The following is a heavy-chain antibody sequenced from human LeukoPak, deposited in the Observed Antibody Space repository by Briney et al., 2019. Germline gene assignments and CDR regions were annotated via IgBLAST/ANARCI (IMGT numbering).Heavy chain of an antibody. CDR1: GYTFTRYY. D-gene: IGHD3-10*01. Sequence: ASVKVSCKASGYTFTRYYMHWVRQAPGQGLEWMGIINPSGGSTSYAQKFQGRVTMTRDMSTSTVYMELSSLRSEDTAVYYCARVGYGSGSYPHYYMDVWGKGTTVTVSS. CDR3: ARVGYGSGSYPHYYMDV. J-gene: IGHJ6*03. CDR2: INPSGGST. V-gene: IGHV1-46*01.